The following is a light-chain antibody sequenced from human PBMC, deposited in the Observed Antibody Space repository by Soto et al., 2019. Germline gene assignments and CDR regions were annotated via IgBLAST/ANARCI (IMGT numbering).Light chain of an antibody. CDR3: QQYNNWPPWT. CDR1: QSVSSK. V-gene: IGKV3-15*01. J-gene: IGKJ1*01. CDR2: GAS. Sequence: EIVMTQSPATLSVSPGERATLSCRASQSVSSKLAWYQQKPGQAPRLLIYGASTRATGIPARFSGSGSGTEFTLTISSLQSEDFAVYYCQQYNNWPPWTCAQGTKVEIK.